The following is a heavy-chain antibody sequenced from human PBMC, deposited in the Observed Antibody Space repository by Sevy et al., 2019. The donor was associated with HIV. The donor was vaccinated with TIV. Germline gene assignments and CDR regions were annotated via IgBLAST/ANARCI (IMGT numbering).Heavy chain of an antibody. CDR3: ARDDCSSLSCHGSLLY. CDR2: ISTLNVNT. V-gene: IGHV1-18*01. CDR1: GYSFTSYG. D-gene: IGHD2-2*01. Sequence: ASVKVSCKASGYSFTSYGISWVRQAPGQGLEWMGWISTLNVNTNNAQKFQGRVTMTTDTSTSTVYMELRSLRSDDTAVYYCARDDCSSLSCHGSLLYWGQGTLVTVSS. J-gene: IGHJ4*02.